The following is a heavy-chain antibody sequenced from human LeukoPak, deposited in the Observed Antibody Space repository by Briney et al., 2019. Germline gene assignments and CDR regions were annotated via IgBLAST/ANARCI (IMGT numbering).Heavy chain of an antibody. V-gene: IGHV3-21*01. CDR3: ARDRFSYDYETDALDI. J-gene: IGHJ3*02. CDR2: ISSSSSYI. Sequence: GGSLRLSCAASGFTFSSFSMTWVRQAPGKGLEWVSSISSSSSYIYYADSAKGRFTISRDNAKNSLYLQMNSLRAEDTAVYYCARDRFSYDYETDALDIWGQGTLVTVSS. CDR1: GFTFSSFS. D-gene: IGHD5-18*01.